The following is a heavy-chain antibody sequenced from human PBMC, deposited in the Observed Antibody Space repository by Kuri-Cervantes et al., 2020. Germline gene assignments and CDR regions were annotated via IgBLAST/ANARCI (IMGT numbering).Heavy chain of an antibody. D-gene: IGHD5-18*01. CDR1: GYTFTGYY. V-gene: IGHV1-2*02. J-gene: IGHJ4*02. CDR2: INPNSGGT. CDR3: ARDGETQLWLDYYDY. Sequence: ASVKVSCKASGYTFTGYYMHWVRQAPGQGLEWMGWINPNSGGTNYAQKFQGRVTMTRDTSISTAYMELSRLRSDDTAVYYCARDGETQLWLDYYDYWGQGTLVTVSS.